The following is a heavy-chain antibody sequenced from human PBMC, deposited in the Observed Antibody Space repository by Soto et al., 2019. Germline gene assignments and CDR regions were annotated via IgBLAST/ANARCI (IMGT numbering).Heavy chain of an antibody. CDR2: INHSGRT. V-gene: IGHV4-34*01. CDR3: ARGPRCINTSCSNDFYHFGLDV. Sequence: PRETLSLTCAVYGGSFSAYFWTWVRQAPGKGLEWIGEINHSGRTNTNPSLKSRISTSVDTSENQFSLRLSSVTAADTAFYYCARGPRCINTSCSNDFYHFGLDVWGQGTSVTVSS. J-gene: IGHJ6*02. D-gene: IGHD2-2*01. CDR1: GGSFSAYF.